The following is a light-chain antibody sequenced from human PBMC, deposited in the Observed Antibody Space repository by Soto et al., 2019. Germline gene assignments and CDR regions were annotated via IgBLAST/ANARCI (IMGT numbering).Light chain of an antibody. CDR3: KQYIVWPQT. CDR1: QSVDTN. V-gene: IGKV3-15*01. Sequence: EIVMTQSPAILSVSPGERATLSCRASQSVDTNLAWYQQKPGQAPRLLIYGASTRAASIPARFSGSGSGTEFILTTHSLQCEDFGVYYFKQYIVWPQTVGQGTKVDIK. J-gene: IGKJ1*01. CDR2: GAS.